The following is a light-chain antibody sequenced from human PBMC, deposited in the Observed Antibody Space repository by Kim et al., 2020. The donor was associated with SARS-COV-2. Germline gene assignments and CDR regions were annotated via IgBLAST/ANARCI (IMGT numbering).Light chain of an antibody. Sequence: SPGERATLACRASQSINIDVAWYQQKPGRAPRLLIYDASKRVSGVPARFSGSGSGIDFALTINGLEPEDFAVYYCQQHATWPPALTFGGGPRWISN. V-gene: IGKV3-11*01. CDR1: QSINID. CDR3: QQHATWPPALT. J-gene: IGKJ4*01. CDR2: DAS.